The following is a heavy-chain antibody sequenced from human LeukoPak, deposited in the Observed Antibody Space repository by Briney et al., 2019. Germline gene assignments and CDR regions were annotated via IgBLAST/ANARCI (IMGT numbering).Heavy chain of an antibody. CDR3: ARGCSGSYGGIMDV. Sequence: ASVKVSCKASGYTFTSYDINWVRQATGQGLEWMGWMNPDSGNTGYAQKFQGRVTITRNTSISTAYMELSSLRSEDTAVYYCARGCSGSYGGIMDVWGQGTTVTVSS. D-gene: IGHD1-26*01. J-gene: IGHJ6*02. V-gene: IGHV1-8*03. CDR2: MNPDSGNT. CDR1: GYTFTSYD.